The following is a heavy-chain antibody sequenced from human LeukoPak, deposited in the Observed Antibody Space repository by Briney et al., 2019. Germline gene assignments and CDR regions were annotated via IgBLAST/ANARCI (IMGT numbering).Heavy chain of an antibody. V-gene: IGHV4-30-2*01. CDR2: IYHSGST. CDR1: GGSISSGGYS. CDR3: ARGGGDYVPRY. Sequence: SETLSLTCAVSGGSISSGGYSWSWIRQPPGKGLEWIGYIYHSGSTYYNPSLKSRVTISVGRSKNQFSLKLSSVTAADTAVYYCARGGGDYVPRYWGQGTLVTVSS. D-gene: IGHD4-17*01. J-gene: IGHJ4*02.